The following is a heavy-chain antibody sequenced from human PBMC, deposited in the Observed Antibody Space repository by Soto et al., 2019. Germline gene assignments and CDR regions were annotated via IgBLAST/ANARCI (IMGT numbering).Heavy chain of an antibody. Sequence: ASVKVSCKASGYTFINYGVSWVRQAPGQGLEWMGWISAYNGDKKYAQNVQGRVTLTTDTSTSTAYMEMRTLRSDDTAAYYCAREGPHIPAVGDVWGQGTTVPVSS. V-gene: IGHV1-18*01. J-gene: IGHJ6*02. CDR2: ISAYNGDK. CDR3: AREGPHIPAVGDV. CDR1: GYTFINYG. D-gene: IGHD6-13*01.